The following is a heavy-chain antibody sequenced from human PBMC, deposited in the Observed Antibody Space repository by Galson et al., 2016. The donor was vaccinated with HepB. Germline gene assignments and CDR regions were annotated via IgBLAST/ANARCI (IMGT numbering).Heavy chain of an antibody. CDR3: ARAYDFRSSHVGY. CDR2: INSDGSST. V-gene: IGHV3-74*01. Sequence: SLRLSCAASGFTFSSYWMHWVRQAPGKGLVWVSRINSDGSSTSYADSVKGRFTISRDNAKNTLYLQMNSLRAQDTAVYYCARAYDFRSSHVGYWGQGTRVTVSS. D-gene: IGHD3-3*01. J-gene: IGHJ4*02. CDR1: GFTFSSYW.